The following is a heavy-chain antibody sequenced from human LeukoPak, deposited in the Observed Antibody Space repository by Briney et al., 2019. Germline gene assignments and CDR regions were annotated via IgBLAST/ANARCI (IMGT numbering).Heavy chain of an antibody. CDR2: TYYRSKWSN. CDR3: ARLVGASWFDS. V-gene: IGHV6-1*01. Sequence: SQTLSLTCAISGDSVSSNSAAWTWLRQSPSRGLEWLGRTYYRSKWSNDYAVSMKSRITINPDTSKNQFSLQLNSVTPEDTAVYYCARLVGASWFDSWGQGTLVTVSS. J-gene: IGHJ5*01. CDR1: GDSVSSNSAA. D-gene: IGHD1-26*01.